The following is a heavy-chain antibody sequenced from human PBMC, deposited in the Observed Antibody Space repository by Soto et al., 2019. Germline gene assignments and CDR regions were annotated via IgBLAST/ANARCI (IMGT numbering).Heavy chain of an antibody. Sequence: VASENVSCKASGYTFTSYGISWVRQAPGQGLEWMGWISAYNGNTSYAQKLQGRVTMTTDTSTSTAYMELRSLRSDDAGVYYCARSPGSSGWYVAFDIWVQGTMVTVSS. J-gene: IGHJ3*02. V-gene: IGHV1-18*01. CDR2: ISAYNGNT. CDR3: ARSPGSSGWYVAFDI. CDR1: GYTFTSYG. D-gene: IGHD6-19*01.